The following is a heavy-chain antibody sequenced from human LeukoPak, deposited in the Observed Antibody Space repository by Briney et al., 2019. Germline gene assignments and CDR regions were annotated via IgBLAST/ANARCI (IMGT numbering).Heavy chain of an antibody. CDR2: IYSTGST. D-gene: IGHD5-18*01. CDR1: GGSINFYY. J-gene: IGHJ4*02. CDR3: ARGADIAMVY. Sequence: PSETLSLTCTVSGGSINFYYWSWIRQPAGKGLEWIGRIYSTGSTNYSPSLKSRVTISVDTSKNQFSLKLSSVTAADTAVYYCARGADIAMVYWGQGTLVTVSS. V-gene: IGHV4-4*07.